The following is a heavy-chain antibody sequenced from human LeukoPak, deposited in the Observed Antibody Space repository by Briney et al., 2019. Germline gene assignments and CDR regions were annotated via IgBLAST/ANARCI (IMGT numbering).Heavy chain of an antibody. Sequence: SCKASGYTSTGYYMHWVRQAPGKGLEWVSSISSSSSYIYYADSVKGRFTISRDNAKNSLYLQMNSLRAEDTAVYYCARGKAARPHGMDVWGQGTTVTVSS. J-gene: IGHJ6*02. D-gene: IGHD6-6*01. V-gene: IGHV3-21*01. CDR1: GYTSTGYY. CDR3: ARGKAARPHGMDV. CDR2: ISSSSSYI.